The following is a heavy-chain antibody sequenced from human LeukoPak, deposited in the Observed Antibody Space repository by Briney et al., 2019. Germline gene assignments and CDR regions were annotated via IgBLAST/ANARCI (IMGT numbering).Heavy chain of an antibody. CDR2: FDPEDGET. Sequence: ASVKVSCKVSGYTLTELSMHWVRQAPGKGLEWMGGFDPEDGETIYAQKFQGRVTMTEDTSTDTAYMELSSLRSEDTAVYYCATDRDCSGGSCHDYWGQGTLVTVSS. V-gene: IGHV1-24*01. CDR1: GYTLTELS. D-gene: IGHD2-15*01. J-gene: IGHJ4*02. CDR3: ATDRDCSGGSCHDY.